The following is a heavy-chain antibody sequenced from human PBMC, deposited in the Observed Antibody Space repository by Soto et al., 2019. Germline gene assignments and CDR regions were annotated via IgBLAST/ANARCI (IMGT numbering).Heavy chain of an antibody. CDR1: GGSINYSY. CDR2: ISYTGSA. D-gene: IGHD4-17*01. CDR3: ARVNYGDYYYGMDV. V-gene: IGHV4-59*01. J-gene: IGHJ6*02. Sequence: PSETLCFTWTVSGGSINYSYWTWIRQPPGKGLEWIGYISYTGSANYNASLKSRLTISVDTSKNQFSLKLSSVTAADTALYYCARVNYGDYYYGMDVWGQGTTVTVSS.